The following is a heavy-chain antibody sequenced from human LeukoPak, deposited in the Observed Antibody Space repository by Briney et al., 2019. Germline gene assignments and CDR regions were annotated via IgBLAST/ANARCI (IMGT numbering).Heavy chain of an antibody. Sequence: PGGSLRLSCAASGFTFSSYEMNWVRQAPGKGLEWVSYISSSGTTIYYADSVKGRFTISRDNAKNSLYLQMNSLRAEDTAVYYCARGSLPRYGDLDYWGQGTLVTVSS. CDR1: GFTFSSYE. CDR3: ARGSLPRYGDLDY. D-gene: IGHD4-17*01. J-gene: IGHJ4*02. V-gene: IGHV3-48*03. CDR2: ISSSGTTI.